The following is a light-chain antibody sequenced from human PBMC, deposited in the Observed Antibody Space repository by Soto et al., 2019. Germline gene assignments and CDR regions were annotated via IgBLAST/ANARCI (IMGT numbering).Light chain of an antibody. J-gene: IGKJ4*01. CDR3: QQYGSSPPT. CDR2: GAS. CDR1: QSVSSSY. Sequence: EIVLTQSPGTLSLSPGERATLSCRASQSVSSSYLAWYQQKPGQAPRLLIYGASSRATGIPDRFSGSGSGTDFTLPISTLEPEDFAVYYCQQYGSSPPTVGGGTKVDIK. V-gene: IGKV3-20*01.